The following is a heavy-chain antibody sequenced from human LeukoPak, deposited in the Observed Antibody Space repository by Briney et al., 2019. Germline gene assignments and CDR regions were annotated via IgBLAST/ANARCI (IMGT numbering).Heavy chain of an antibody. D-gene: IGHD3-3*01. CDR1: GYTFTSYD. V-gene: IGHV1-8*01. CDR2: MNPNSGNT. CDR3: ATIFWSGYLYAFDI. J-gene: IGHJ3*02. Sequence: ASVKVSCKASGYTFTSYDINWVRQATGQGLEWMGWMNPNSGNTGYAQKFQGRVTMTRNTSISTAYMELSSLGSEDTAVYYCATIFWSGYLYAFDIWGQGTMVTVSS.